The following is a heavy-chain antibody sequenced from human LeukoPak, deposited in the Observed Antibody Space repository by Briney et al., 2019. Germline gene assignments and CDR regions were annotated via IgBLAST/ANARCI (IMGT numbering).Heavy chain of an antibody. J-gene: IGHJ6*02. CDR2: IGSRSRFI. V-gene: IGHV3-11*06. CDR1: GFTLRDYS. D-gene: IGHD3-10*01. Sequence: PGGSLRLSCAVSGFTLRDYSMTWIRQAPGKGLEWVSSIGSRSRFISYADSVKGRFTLSRDNAKNSLYLQMDSLRAGDTAIYYCARRAGLVRGVIGYYYGMDVWGQGTTVTVSS. CDR3: ARRAGLVRGVIGYYYGMDV.